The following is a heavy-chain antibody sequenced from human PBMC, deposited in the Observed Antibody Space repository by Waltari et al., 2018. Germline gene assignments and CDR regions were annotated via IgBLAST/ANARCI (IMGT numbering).Heavy chain of an antibody. J-gene: IGHJ6*01. Sequence: EVQLLESGGGWVQVGGSLRLSCAASGFSFNTSWMPWVRQAPGKGLEWVANIKNDGSQTYYGDSVKGRFTISRDNAGNSLYLQMHSLRAEDTAVYYCARDSIYSGFYSYNYGMDVWGQGTTVTVSS. CDR1: GFSFNTSW. D-gene: IGHD5-12*01. V-gene: IGHV3-7*01. CDR2: IKNDGSQT. CDR3: ARDSIYSGFYSYNYGMDV.